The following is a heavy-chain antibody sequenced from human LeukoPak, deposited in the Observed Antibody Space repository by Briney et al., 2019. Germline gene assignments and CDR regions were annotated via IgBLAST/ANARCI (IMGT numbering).Heavy chain of an antibody. CDR2: IYYSGRT. V-gene: IGHV4-39*01. J-gene: IGHJ4*02. CDR1: GGSISGSNYY. D-gene: IGHD5-24*01. CDR3: ARHEEEDGYNAKTFHY. Sequence: PSETLSLTCTVSGGSISGSNYYWGWIRQPPGMWLEWIGSIYYSGRTYYNPSLKSRVTISVDTSNNHFSLRLSSVTAEDTAVYYCARHEEEDGYNAKTFHYWGQGTLVTVSS.